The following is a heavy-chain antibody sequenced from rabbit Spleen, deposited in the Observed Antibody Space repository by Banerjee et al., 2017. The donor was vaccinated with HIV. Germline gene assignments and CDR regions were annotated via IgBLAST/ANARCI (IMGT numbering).Heavy chain of an antibody. J-gene: IGHJ4*01. CDR2: INTATGKP. CDR1: GFDFSSYYM. V-gene: IGHV1S45*01. D-gene: IGHD1-1*01. CDR3: ARDLPGVIGWNFNL. Sequence: QEQLVESGGGLVTLGGSLKLSCKASGFDFSSYYMSWVRQAPGKGLEWIACINTATGKPVYASWAKGRFTISKTSSTTVTLQMTSLTAADTATYFCARDLPGVIGWNFNLWGQGTLVTVS.